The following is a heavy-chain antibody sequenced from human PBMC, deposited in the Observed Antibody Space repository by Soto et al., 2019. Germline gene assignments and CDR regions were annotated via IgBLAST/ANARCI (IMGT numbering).Heavy chain of an antibody. J-gene: IGHJ4*02. V-gene: IGHV3-23*01. CDR1: GFTFSSYA. Sequence: GGSLRLSCAASGFTFSSYAMSWVRQAPGKGLEWVSAISGSGGSTYYADSVKGRFTISRDNSKNTLYLQMNSLRAEDTAVYYCAKDLYCTNGVCHIIGLFDYWGQGTLVTVSS. CDR2: ISGSGGST. CDR3: AKDLYCTNGVCHIIGLFDY. D-gene: IGHD2-8*01.